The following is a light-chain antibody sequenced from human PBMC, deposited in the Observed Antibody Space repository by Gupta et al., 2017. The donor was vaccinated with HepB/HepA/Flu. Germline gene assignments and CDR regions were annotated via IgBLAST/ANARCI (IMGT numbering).Light chain of an antibody. V-gene: IGLV1-44*01. CDR1: SSNIATST. CDR2: NHD. Sequence: QSVLTRPPAASGAPGQRVSISCSRRSSNIATSTVTSYQQLPGLAPKLLIHNHDPRPSGVPERVSCSKSGTSAAVATTLLQAEDEADDYYASEDDGRNIVLFGGGTKLTVL. J-gene: IGLJ2*01. CDR3: ASEDDGRNIVL.